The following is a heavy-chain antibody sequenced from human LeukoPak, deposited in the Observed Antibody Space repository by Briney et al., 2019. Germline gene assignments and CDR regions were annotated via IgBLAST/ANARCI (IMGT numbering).Heavy chain of an antibody. CDR2: ISAYNGNT. Sequence: ASVKVSCKASGYTFTSNGISWVRQAPGQGLGWMGWISAYNGNTNYAQKLQGRVTMTTDTSTSTAYMELRSLRSDDTAVYYCAIGSSGYYSTHYFDYWGQGTLVTVSS. D-gene: IGHD3-22*01. V-gene: IGHV1-18*01. CDR3: AIGSSGYYSTHYFDY. J-gene: IGHJ4*02. CDR1: GYTFTSNG.